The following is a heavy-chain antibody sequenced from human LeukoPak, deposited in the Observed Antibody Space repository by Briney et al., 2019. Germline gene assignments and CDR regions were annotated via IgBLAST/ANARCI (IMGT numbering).Heavy chain of an antibody. V-gene: IGHV4-59*01. CDR2: VDHTGST. Sequence: PSETLSLTCTVSDDSITMYYWTWIRQPPGKGLEWIGYVDHTGSTNFNPSLNGRVSISRDTSKNLFSLRLRSVTAADTAVYFCARGRVSSSTWYSTYYYYFYMDVWGKGTTVTVSS. CDR3: ARGRVSSSTWYSTYYYYFYMDV. D-gene: IGHD1-1*01. CDR1: DDSITMYY. J-gene: IGHJ6*03.